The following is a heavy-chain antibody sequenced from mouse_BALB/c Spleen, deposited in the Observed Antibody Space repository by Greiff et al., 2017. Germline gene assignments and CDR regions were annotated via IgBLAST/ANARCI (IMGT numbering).Heavy chain of an antibody. CDR3: ARGRDLFWRY. V-gene: IGHV1S135*01. Sequence: VQLQQSGPELMKPGASVKISCKASGYSFTSYYMHWVKQSHGKSLEWIGYIDPFNGGTSYNQKFKGKATLTVDKSSSTAYMHLSSLTSEDSAVYYCARGRDLFWRYWGQGTTLTVSS. CDR1: GYSFTSYY. J-gene: IGHJ2*01. D-gene: IGHD1-1*01. CDR2: IDPFNGGT.